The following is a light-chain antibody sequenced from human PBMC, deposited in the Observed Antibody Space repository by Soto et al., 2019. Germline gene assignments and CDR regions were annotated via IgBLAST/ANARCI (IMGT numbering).Light chain of an antibody. CDR2: GAS. CDR3: LQDYTYPWT. V-gene: IGKV1-6*01. J-gene: IGKJ1*01. CDR1: QGISNE. Sequence: IQMTQSPSTLSGSEGDRVTITCRASQGISNELGWYQQRPGKAPKVLIYGASNLQSGVPSRFSGSASGTDFTLTISSLQPEDFATYYCLQDYTYPWTFGQGTKVDIK.